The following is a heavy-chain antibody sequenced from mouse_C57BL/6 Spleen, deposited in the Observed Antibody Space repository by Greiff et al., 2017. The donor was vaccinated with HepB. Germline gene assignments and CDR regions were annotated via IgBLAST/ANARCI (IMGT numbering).Heavy chain of an antibody. CDR1: GYTFTDYY. CDR2: INPNNGGT. V-gene: IGHV1-26*01. CDR3: ARGGYYYGSGY. J-gene: IGHJ2*01. D-gene: IGHD1-1*01. Sequence: EVQLQQSGPELVKPGASVKISCKASGYTFTDYYMNWVKQSHGKSLEWIGDINPNNGGTSYNQKFKGKATLTVDKSSSPAYMELRSLTSEDSAVYYCARGGYYYGSGYWGQGTTLTVSS.